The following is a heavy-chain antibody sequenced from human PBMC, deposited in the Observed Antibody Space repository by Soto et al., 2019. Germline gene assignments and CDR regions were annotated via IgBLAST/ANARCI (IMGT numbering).Heavy chain of an antibody. CDR1: GGSISSGGYY. J-gene: IGHJ5*01. D-gene: IGHD1-26*01. Sequence: QVQLQESGPGLVKPSQTLSLTCSVSGGSISSGGYYWSWIRQHPEKGLEWIGYIYHSGSTNYNPSLNSRVIISVDTASNRFSLALRSLTAADTAIYYSARHSDSWQWFDYWGQATLVTVSS. V-gene: IGHV4-31*03. CDR3: ARHSDSWQWFDY. CDR2: IYHSGST.